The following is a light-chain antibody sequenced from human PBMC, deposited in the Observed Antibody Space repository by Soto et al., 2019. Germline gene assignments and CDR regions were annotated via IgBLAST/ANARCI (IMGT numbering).Light chain of an antibody. J-gene: IGLJ3*02. CDR1: SSDVGGYDS. V-gene: IGLV2-14*01. Sequence: QSALTQPASVSGSPGQSITISCSGTSSDVGGYDSVSWYQQHPGKAPKVMIYEVSNRPSGVSNRFSGSKSGNTASLTISGLQAEDEADYYCSSYTSSSTLWVFGGGTKLTVL. CDR2: EVS. CDR3: SSYTSSSTLWV.